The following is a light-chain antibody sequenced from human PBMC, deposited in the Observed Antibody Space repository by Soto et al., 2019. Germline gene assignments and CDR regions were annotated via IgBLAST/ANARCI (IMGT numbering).Light chain of an antibody. V-gene: IGLV2-14*01. CDR2: DVS. CDR3: SSYTSSSTVV. J-gene: IGLJ2*01. CDR1: SSDVGGYNY. Sequence: QSVLTQPASVSGSPGXSXTISCTGTSSDVGGYNYVSWYQQHPGKAPKLMIYDVSNWPSGVSNRFSGSKSGNTASLTISGLQAEDEADYYCSSYTSSSTVVFGGGTQLTVL.